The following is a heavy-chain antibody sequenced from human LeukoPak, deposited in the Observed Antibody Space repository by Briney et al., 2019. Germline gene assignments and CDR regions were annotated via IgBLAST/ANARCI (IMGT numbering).Heavy chain of an antibody. J-gene: IGHJ4*02. CDR1: GFTFSNYW. CDR2: INSDGSTT. V-gene: IGHV3-74*01. CDR3: ARGGVDY. Sequence: GGSLRLSCAASGFTFSNYWMHWVRQVPGEGLVWVSRINSDGSTTTYADSVKGRFTISRDNAKSTLYLQMNSLRADNTAVYYCARGGVDYWGQGTLVTVSS.